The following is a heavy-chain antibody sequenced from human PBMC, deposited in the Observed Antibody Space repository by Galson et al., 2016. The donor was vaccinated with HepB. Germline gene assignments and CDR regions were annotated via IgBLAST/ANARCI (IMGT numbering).Heavy chain of an antibody. CDR2: ISWDSKDI. D-gene: IGHD6-19*01. CDR3: IKDDRGCPSEGY. V-gene: IGHV3-9*01. Sequence: SLRLSCAASGFNFDFYAMHRVRQVPGKGLEWVSGISWDSKDIGYADSVKGRFTVSRDNAKNSLYLQMNSLRPEDTALYYCIKDDRGCPSEGYWGQGTLVTVSS. CDR1: GFNFDFYA. J-gene: IGHJ4*02.